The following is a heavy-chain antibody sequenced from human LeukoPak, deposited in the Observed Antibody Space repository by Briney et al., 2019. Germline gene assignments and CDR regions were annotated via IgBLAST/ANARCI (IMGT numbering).Heavy chain of an antibody. CDR1: GGSTSSYY. J-gene: IGHJ6*02. CDR3: ARASKLDYAYSSGWGYYYYYGMDV. Sequence: PSETLSLTCTVSGGSTSSYYWSWIRQPPGKGLEWIGYIYYSGSTNYNPSLKSRVTISVDTSKNQFSLKLSSVTAADTAVYYCARASKLDYAYSSGWGYYYYYGMDVWGQGTTVTVSS. D-gene: IGHD6-19*01. V-gene: IGHV4-59*01. CDR2: IYYSGST.